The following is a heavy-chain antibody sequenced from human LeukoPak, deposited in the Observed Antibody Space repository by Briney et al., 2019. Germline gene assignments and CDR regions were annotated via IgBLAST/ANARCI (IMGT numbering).Heavy chain of an antibody. CDR1: GFTSTSSA. V-gene: IGHV1-58*02. Sequence: SVKVSCKASGFTSTSSAMQWVRQARGQRLEWIGWIVVGSGNTNYAQKFQERVTITRDMSTSTAYMELSSLRSEDTAVYYCAADRSYLDAFDIWGQGTMVTVSS. CDR2: IVVGSGNT. J-gene: IGHJ3*02. D-gene: IGHD1-26*01. CDR3: AADRSYLDAFDI.